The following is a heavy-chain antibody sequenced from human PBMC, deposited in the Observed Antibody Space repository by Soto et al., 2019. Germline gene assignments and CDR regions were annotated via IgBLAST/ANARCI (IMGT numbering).Heavy chain of an antibody. CDR3: SREGHYTQGSAHRGTDY. J-gene: IGHJ4*02. Sequence: SETLSLTCTVSGGSISSGDYYWSWIRQPPGKGLEWIGYIYYSGSTYYNPSLKSRVTISVDTSKNQFSLKLSAVTAAATAVYYCSREGHYTQGSAHRGTDYWGQGTQVTVSS. CDR1: GGSISSGDYY. V-gene: IGHV4-30-4*01. CDR2: IYYSGST. D-gene: IGHD3-3*01.